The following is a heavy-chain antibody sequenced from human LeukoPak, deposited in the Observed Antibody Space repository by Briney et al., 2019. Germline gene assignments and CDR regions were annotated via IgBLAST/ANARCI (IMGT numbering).Heavy chain of an antibody. J-gene: IGHJ4*02. CDR2: IKQDGSEK. V-gene: IGHV3-7*01. Sequence: GGSLRLSCAASGFTFNKHWMSWVRQAPGKGLEWVANIKQDGSEKYYVDSVKGRFTISRDNAKNSLYLQMNSLRAEDTAVYYCARVRGPIAAASFDYWGQGTLVTVSS. D-gene: IGHD6-13*01. CDR1: GFTFNKHW. CDR3: ARVRGPIAAASFDY.